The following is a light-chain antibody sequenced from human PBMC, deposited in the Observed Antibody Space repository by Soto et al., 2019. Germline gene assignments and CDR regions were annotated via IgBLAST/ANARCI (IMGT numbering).Light chain of an antibody. CDR3: QQLSSLPYT. Sequence: IQLTQSPSSLSAFIGDRVTITCRASQDISSYLAWYQQKPGKAPKVLIFAASTLQTGVPSRFSGSGSGTDFTLTINSLQPEDFATYHCQQLSSLPYTFGQGTSLEIK. CDR1: QDISSY. V-gene: IGKV1-9*01. J-gene: IGKJ2*01. CDR2: AAS.